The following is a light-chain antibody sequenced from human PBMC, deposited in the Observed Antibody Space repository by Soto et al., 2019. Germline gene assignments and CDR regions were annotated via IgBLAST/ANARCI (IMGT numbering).Light chain of an antibody. CDR1: RSNSGSNA. CDR2: NDN. V-gene: IGLV1-44*01. CDR3: AAWDDSLNARGV. Sequence: QSVLTQPPSASGTPGQRVTISCSGSRSNSGSNAVSWYQQRPGTAPKLLIYNDNQRPSGVPDRFSASKSGTSASLAISGLQSEDQADYYCAAWDDSLNARGVFGGGTKLTVL. J-gene: IGLJ3*02.